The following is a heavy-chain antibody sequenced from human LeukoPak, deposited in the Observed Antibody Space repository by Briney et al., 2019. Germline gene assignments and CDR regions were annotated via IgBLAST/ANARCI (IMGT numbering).Heavy chain of an antibody. Sequence: PGGSLRLSCAASGFTFSSYAMSWVRQAPGKGLEWVSAISGSGDSTYYADSVKGRFTISRDNSKNTLYLQMNSLRAEDTAVYYCAKGRNYGDYEAIFDYWGQGTLVTVSS. CDR1: GFTFSSYA. CDR2: ISGSGDST. J-gene: IGHJ4*02. V-gene: IGHV3-23*01. D-gene: IGHD4-17*01. CDR3: AKGRNYGDYEAIFDY.